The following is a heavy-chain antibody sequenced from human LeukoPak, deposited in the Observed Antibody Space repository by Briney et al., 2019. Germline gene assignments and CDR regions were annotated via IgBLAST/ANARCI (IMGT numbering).Heavy chain of an antibody. D-gene: IGHD3-10*01. CDR2: DYWNDDK. CDR1: GFSLSTTGVG. V-gene: IGHV2-5*01. CDR3: AHKGRGSGSYNM. J-gene: IGHJ4*02. Sequence: ESGPTLVNPTQTLTLTCTFSGFSLSTTGVGVGWIRQSPGKALEWLAVDYWNDDKSYSQSLKRRLTITKGTSKNQVVLIMTNMDPVDTATYYCAHKGRGSGSYNMWGQGTLVTVSS.